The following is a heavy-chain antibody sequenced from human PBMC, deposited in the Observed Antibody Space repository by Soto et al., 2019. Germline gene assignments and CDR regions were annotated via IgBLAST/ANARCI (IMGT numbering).Heavy chain of an antibody. V-gene: IGHV1-8*01. Sequence: QVQLVQSGAEVKKPGASVKVSCKASGYTFTSYDINWVRQATGQGLEWMGWMNANSGNTGYAQKSQGRVNTTRNTSINTADMELSSLRSEDTAVYYCARPMVYDYIWGSYRPLDAFDIWGQGTMVTVSS. J-gene: IGHJ3*02. CDR2: MNANSGNT. D-gene: IGHD3-16*02. CDR1: GYTFTSYD. CDR3: ARPMVYDYIWGSYRPLDAFDI.